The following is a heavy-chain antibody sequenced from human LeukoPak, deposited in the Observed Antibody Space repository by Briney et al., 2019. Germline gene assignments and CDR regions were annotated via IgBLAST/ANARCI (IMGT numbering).Heavy chain of an antibody. J-gene: IGHJ4*02. CDR1: GFTVSSNY. CDR3: ARDPGGGIFDY. D-gene: IGHD1-26*01. CDR2: ISYDGSNK. V-gene: IGHV3-30-3*01. Sequence: GGSLRLSCAASGFTVSSNYMSWVRQAPGKGLEWVAVISYDGSNKYYADSVKGRFTISRDNSKNTLYLQMNSLRAEDTAVYYCARDPGGGIFDYWGQGTLVTVSS.